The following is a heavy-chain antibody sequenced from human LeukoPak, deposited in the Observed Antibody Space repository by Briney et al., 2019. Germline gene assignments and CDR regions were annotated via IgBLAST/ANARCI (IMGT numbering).Heavy chain of an antibody. CDR2: ISATGAVT. CDR1: GFTFDTYA. CDR3: AKTGRSEDYGMDV. J-gene: IGHJ6*02. V-gene: IGHV3-23*01. Sequence: GGSLRLSCAASGFTFDTYAMNWVRQAPGKGLKWVSTISATGAVTYFTDSVKGRFTISRDNSKSTLYLQMNSLRAEDTAVDYCAKTGRSEDYGMDVWGQGTTVTVSS. D-gene: IGHD2-15*01.